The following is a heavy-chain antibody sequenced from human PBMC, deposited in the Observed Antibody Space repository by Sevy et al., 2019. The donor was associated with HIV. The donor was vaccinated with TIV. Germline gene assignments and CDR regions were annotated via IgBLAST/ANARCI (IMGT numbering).Heavy chain of an antibody. J-gene: IGHJ4*02. CDR1: GFTFSKYG. Sequence: GGSLRLSCAASGFTFSKYGMHWVRQAPGKGLEWVALIWYDGSNKYYADSVKGRFTISRDNSKNTLYLQMNSLRAEDTAVYYCVRGADCSDSSGANCDYWGQGTLVTVSS. CDR2: IWYDGSNK. CDR3: VRGADCSDSSGANCDY. D-gene: IGHD3-22*01. V-gene: IGHV3-33*01.